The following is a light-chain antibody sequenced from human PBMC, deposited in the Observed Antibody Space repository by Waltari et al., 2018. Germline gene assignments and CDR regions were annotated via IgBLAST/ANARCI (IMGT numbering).Light chain of an antibody. CDR3: QQYYNIPPT. CDR1: QSVLYSSNNKNY. J-gene: IGKJ1*01. V-gene: IGKV4-1*01. Sequence: DIVMTQSPDSLAVSLGERATINCKSSQSVLYSSNNKNYLGWYQQKPGQAPKLLIYWASTRESGVPDRFSGSGSGTDFTLTISSLQAEDVAVYYCQQYYNIPPTFGQGTKVEIK. CDR2: WAS.